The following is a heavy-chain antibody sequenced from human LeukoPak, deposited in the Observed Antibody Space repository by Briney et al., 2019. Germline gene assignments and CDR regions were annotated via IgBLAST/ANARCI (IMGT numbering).Heavy chain of an antibody. CDR3: ARQWGRTTVTLGV. Sequence: GESLKISCKGSGYSFTSYWIGWVRQMPGKGLEWMGVIYPGDSDTRYSPPFQGQVTISADKSISTAYLQWSSLKASDTAMYYCARQWGRTTVTLGVWGQGTTVTVSS. CDR2: IYPGDSDT. J-gene: IGHJ6*02. CDR1: GYSFTSYW. V-gene: IGHV5-51*01. D-gene: IGHD4-4*01.